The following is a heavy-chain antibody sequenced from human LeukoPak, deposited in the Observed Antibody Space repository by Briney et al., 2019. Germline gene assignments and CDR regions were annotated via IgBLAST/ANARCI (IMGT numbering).Heavy chain of an antibody. D-gene: IGHD1-26*01. CDR2: IYDSGKP. Sequence: SETLSLTCAVSGGSISISRYYWGWIRQPPGKGLEWIGCIYDSGKPYYNSYLKSRVTISVDTSKNYFSLKLSSVSAADTAIYYCARPSGTSSPGANAFDIWGQGTMVTVSS. V-gene: IGHV4-39*02. CDR3: ARPSGTSSPGANAFDI. CDR1: GGSISISRYY. J-gene: IGHJ3*02.